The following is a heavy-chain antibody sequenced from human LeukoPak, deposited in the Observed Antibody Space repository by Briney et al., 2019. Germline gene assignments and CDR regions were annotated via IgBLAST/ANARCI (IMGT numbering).Heavy chain of an antibody. CDR2: ISYDGSNK. D-gene: IGHD3-10*01. V-gene: IGHV3-30*18. J-gene: IGHJ2*01. CDR1: GFTFSSYG. CDR3: AKDAIGPIIRTWYFDL. Sequence: GGSLRLSCAASGFTFSSYGMHWVRQAPGKGLEWVAVISYDGSNKYYADSVKGRFTISRDNSKNTLHLQMNSLRAEDTAVYYCAKDAIGPIIRTWYFDLWGRGTLVTVSS.